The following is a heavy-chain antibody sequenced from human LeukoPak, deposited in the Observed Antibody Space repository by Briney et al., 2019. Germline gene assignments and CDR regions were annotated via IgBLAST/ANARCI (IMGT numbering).Heavy chain of an antibody. Sequence: PGGSLRLSCAASGFTFSSYEMNWVRQAPGKGLEWVSYISSSGSTIYYADSVEGRFTISRDNAKRSLYLQMNNLRAEDTAVYYCARDPGFSAFDIWGQGTIITVSS. CDR1: GFTFSSYE. D-gene: IGHD3-3*01. CDR3: ARDPGFSAFDI. V-gene: IGHV3-48*03. J-gene: IGHJ3*02. CDR2: ISSSGSTI.